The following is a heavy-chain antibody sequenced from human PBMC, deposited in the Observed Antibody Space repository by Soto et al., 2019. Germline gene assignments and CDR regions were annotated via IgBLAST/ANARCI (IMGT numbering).Heavy chain of an antibody. V-gene: IGHV3-72*01. D-gene: IGHD3-22*01. CDR2: SRDKAQGYST. CDR1: GFTLSDHY. CDR3: SKAMIGSYDSDAFDV. Sequence: PGGSLRLSCAGSGFTLSDHYIDWVRQAPGKGLEWVGRSRDKAQGYSTAYAASVKGRFTTSRDESKNSVYLQMNSLRPEDTAVYYCSKAMIGSYDSDAFDVWGQGTMVTVSS. J-gene: IGHJ3*01.